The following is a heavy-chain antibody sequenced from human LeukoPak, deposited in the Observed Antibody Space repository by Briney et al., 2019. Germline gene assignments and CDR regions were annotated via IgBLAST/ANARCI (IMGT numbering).Heavy chain of an antibody. CDR3: AKAGLVRGGALDS. CDR1: GFTFSTYA. Sequence: GGSLRLSCAASGFTFSTYAMTWVRQAPGKGLEWVSSITGSGDGTSAADSVKGRFTTSRDNSKNTLYLQMNSLRVEDTAVYYCAKAGLVRGGALDSWGQGTLVTVSS. V-gene: IGHV3-23*01. CDR2: ITGSGDGT. J-gene: IGHJ4*02. D-gene: IGHD4/OR15-4a*01.